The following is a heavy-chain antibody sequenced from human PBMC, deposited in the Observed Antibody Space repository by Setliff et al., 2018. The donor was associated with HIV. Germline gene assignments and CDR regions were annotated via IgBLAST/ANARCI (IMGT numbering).Heavy chain of an antibody. CDR1: GYTFPNYA. D-gene: IGHD6-6*01. J-gene: IGHJ6*03. V-gene: IGHV7-4-1*04. CDR2: INTNTGNP. Sequence: GASVKVSCKPSGYTFPNYALNWVRQAPGQGLEWMGWINTNTGNPTYAQGFTGRFVFSLDTSVRMAYLQISSLKAEDTAVYYCARDRGSSYYSYYYMDVWGKGTTVTVSS. CDR3: ARDRGSSYYSYYYMDV.